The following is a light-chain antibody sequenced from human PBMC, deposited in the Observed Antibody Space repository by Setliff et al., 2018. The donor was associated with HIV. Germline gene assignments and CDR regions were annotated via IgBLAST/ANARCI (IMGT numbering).Light chain of an antibody. CDR2: DVS. J-gene: IGLJ1*01. Sequence: SVLTQPASVSGSPGQSITISCTGSSSDIGSYNYVSWYQQHPGEAPKLVIYDVSRRPSGTSSRLSGSKSGDTASLTISGLQAEDEADYYCNSYTSSSTYVFGDGTKVTVL. CDR1: SSDIGSYNY. CDR3: NSYTSSSTYV. V-gene: IGLV2-14*03.